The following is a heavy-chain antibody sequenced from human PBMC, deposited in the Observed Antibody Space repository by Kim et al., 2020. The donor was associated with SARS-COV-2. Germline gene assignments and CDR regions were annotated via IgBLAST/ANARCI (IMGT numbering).Heavy chain of an antibody. J-gene: IGHJ4*02. CDR2: IIPIFGTA. CDR3: ATYFRGYDSSGYYPYYFDY. V-gene: IGHV1-69*13. Sequence: SVKVSCKASGGTFSSYAISWVRQAPGQGLEWMGGIIPIFGTANYAQKFQGRVTITADESTSTAYMELSSLRSEDTAVYYCATYFRGYDSSGYYPYYFDYWGQGTLVTVSS. CDR1: GGTFSSYA. D-gene: IGHD3-22*01.